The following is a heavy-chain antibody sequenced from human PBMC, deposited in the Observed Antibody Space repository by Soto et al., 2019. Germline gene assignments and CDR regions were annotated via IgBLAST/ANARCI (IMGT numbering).Heavy chain of an antibody. CDR2: ISSSGSTI. Sequence: QVQLVESGGGLVKPGGSLRLSCAASGFTFSDYYMSWIRQAPGKGLEWVSYISSSGSTIYYADSVKGRFTISRDNAKNSLYLQMNSLRADDTAVYYCARFFLVPAAAYWYFDLWGRGTLVTVSS. CDR3: ARFFLVPAAAYWYFDL. J-gene: IGHJ2*01. V-gene: IGHV3-11*01. CDR1: GFTFSDYY. D-gene: IGHD2-2*01.